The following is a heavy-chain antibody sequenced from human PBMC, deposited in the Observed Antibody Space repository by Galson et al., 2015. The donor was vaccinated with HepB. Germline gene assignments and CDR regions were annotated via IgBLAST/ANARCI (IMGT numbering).Heavy chain of an antibody. CDR2: ISGSYGST. V-gene: IGHV3-23*01. CDR3: AKEGPSRYSSGWYYFDC. Sequence: RLSCAASGFTFNSYAMSWVRQAPGKGLEWVSTISGSYGSTYYADSVRGRFTISRDNSKNTLYLHMNSLRVGDTAVYYCAKEGPSRYSSGWYYFDCWGQGTLVTVSS. J-gene: IGHJ4*02. D-gene: IGHD6-19*01. CDR1: GFTFNSYA.